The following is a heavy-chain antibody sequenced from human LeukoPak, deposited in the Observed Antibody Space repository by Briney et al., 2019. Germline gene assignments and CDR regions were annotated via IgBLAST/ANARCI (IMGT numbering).Heavy chain of an antibody. D-gene: IGHD1-26*01. CDR3: ARDPYSGTYGNTYYYYMDV. CDR2: ITSSSTYT. J-gene: IGHJ6*03. Sequence: PGGSLRLSCAASGFSFSSYNMNWVRQTPGKGLEWVSSITSSSTYTFHADSVKGRFTISRDNARNSLSLQMNSLRAEDTAVYYCARDPYSGTYGNTYYYYMDVWGKGTTVTISS. V-gene: IGHV3-21*01. CDR1: GFSFSSYN.